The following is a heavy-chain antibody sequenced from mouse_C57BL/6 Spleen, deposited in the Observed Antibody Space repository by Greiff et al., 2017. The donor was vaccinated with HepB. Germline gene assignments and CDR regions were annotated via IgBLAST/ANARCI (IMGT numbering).Heavy chain of an antibody. Sequence: QVQLQQPGTELVKPGASVKLSCKASGYTFTSYWMHWVKQRPGQGLEWIGNINPSNGGTNYNEKFKSKATLTVDKSSSTAYMHLSSLTSEDSAVYYCASPYYGSSYWYFDVWGTGTTVTVSS. D-gene: IGHD1-1*01. CDR3: ASPYYGSSYWYFDV. V-gene: IGHV1-53*01. J-gene: IGHJ1*03. CDR2: INPSNGGT. CDR1: GYTFTSYW.